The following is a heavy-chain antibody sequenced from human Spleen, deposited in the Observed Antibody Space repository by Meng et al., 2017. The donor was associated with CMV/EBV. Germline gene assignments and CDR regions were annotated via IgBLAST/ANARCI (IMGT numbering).Heavy chain of an antibody. D-gene: IGHD4-23*01. CDR2: IGSSSGYI. V-gene: IGHV3-21*04. CDR1: GFTFSSYS. CDR3: AKDYGGNLYYYYGMDV. J-gene: IGHJ6*02. Sequence: GESLKISCVASGFTFSSYSINWVRQAPGKGLEWVSSIGSSSGYIYYADSLKGRFTISRDNAKNSLYLQMNSLRTEDTALYYCAKDYGGNLYYYYGMDVWGQGTTVTVSS.